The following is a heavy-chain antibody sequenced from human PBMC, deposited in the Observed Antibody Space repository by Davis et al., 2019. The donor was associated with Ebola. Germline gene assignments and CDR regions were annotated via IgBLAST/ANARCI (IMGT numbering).Heavy chain of an antibody. CDR2: INPNSGGT. D-gene: IGHD3-22*01. J-gene: IGHJ5*02. V-gene: IGHV1-2*02. CDR1: GYTFTSYY. Sequence: ASVKVSCKASGYTFTSYYMHWVRQAPGQGLEWMGWINPNSGGTNYAQKFQGRVTMTRDTSISTAYMELSRLRSDDTAVYYCARRPHYYDIWDNWFDPWGQGTLVTVSS. CDR3: ARRPHYYDIWDNWFDP.